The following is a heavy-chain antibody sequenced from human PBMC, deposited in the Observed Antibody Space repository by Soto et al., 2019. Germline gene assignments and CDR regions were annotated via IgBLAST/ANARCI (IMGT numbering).Heavy chain of an antibody. V-gene: IGHV3-21*01. Sequence: EVQLVESGGGLVKPGGSLRLSCAASGFTFSSYSMNWVRQAPGKGLEWVSSISSSSSYIYYADSVKGRFTISRDNAKNSLYRQMNSLRAEDTAVYYCARGGIAARSMDVWGQGTTVTVSS. CDR3: ARGGIAARSMDV. CDR2: ISSSSSYI. J-gene: IGHJ6*02. CDR1: GFTFSSYS. D-gene: IGHD6-6*01.